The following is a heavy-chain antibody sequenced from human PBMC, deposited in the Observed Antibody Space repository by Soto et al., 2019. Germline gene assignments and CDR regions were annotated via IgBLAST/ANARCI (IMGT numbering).Heavy chain of an antibody. CDR1: GGSFSGYY. CDR2: INNSGRT. Sequence: VQLEQWGAGLLKPSETLSLTCAVYGGSFSGYYWSWVRQPPGKGLEWIGEINNSGRTNYNPSLKSLVTRSVDTSKNQFSLKLSSVTAADTAVYYCARGVGVVISPFDPWGQGTLVTVSS. D-gene: IGHD3-3*01. V-gene: IGHV4-34*01. CDR3: ARGVGVVISPFDP. J-gene: IGHJ5*02.